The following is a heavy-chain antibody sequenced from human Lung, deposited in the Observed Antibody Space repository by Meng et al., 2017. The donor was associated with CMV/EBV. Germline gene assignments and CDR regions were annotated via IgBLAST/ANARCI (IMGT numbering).Heavy chain of an antibody. CDR2: INQDGSEK. CDR1: GLTFSSYW. V-gene: IGHV3-7*01. CDR3: ARRPWGLDV. Sequence: GGSLRLSCAASGLTFSSYWMSWVRQAPGKGLEWVANINQDGSEKYYVDSVEGRFTISRDNAKDSLYLQMNALRAEDTAVYYCARRPWGLDVWGQGTTVTVSS. J-gene: IGHJ6*02.